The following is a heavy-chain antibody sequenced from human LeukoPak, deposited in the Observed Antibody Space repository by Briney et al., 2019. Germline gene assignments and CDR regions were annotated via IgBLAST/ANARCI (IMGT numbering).Heavy chain of an antibody. Sequence: GGSLRPSCAASGFTFSSYGMHWVRQAPGKGLEWVAVISYDGSNKYYADSVKGRFTISRDNSKNTLYLQMNSLRAEDTAVYYCAKGAGDSSGWYLNYWGQGTLVTVSS. J-gene: IGHJ4*02. CDR2: ISYDGSNK. CDR1: GFTFSSYG. D-gene: IGHD6-19*01. V-gene: IGHV3-30*18. CDR3: AKGAGDSSGWYLNY.